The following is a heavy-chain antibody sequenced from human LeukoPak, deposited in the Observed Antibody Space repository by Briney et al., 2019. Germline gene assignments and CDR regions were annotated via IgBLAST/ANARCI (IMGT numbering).Heavy chain of an antibody. V-gene: IGHV1-2*02. D-gene: IGHD4-17*01. CDR2: INPISGDT. CDR3: TRESRYGDNYFDY. CDR1: GYTFTGYY. Sequence: ASVKVSCKSSGYTFTGYYMHWARQAPGQGLEWMGFINPISGDTNYAQNFQGRVTMTRDTSISAAYMELSSLRSDDTAVYYCTRESRYGDNYFDYWGQGTLVTVSS. J-gene: IGHJ4*02.